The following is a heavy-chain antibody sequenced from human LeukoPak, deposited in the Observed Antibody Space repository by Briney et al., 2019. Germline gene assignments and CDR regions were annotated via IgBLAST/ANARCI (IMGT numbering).Heavy chain of an antibody. CDR1: GYTFTSYG. CDR3: ARGYSSGWYGNYYFDY. CDR2: MNFNTGNT. D-gene: IGHD6-19*01. Sequence: ASVKVSCKASGYTFTSYGISWVRQAPGQGLEWIGWMNFNTGNTGYAQRFQGRVTMTRDTSISTAYMEVSSLRSEDTAVYYCARGYSSGWYGNYYFDYWGQGTLVTVSS. J-gene: IGHJ4*02. V-gene: IGHV1-8*02.